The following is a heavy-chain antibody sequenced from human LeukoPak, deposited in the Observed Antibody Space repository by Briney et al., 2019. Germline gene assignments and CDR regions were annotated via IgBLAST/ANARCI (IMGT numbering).Heavy chain of an antibody. V-gene: IGHV3-74*01. D-gene: IGHD3-16*01. CDR1: GFTFSSYW. CDR2: INSDGTST. J-gene: IGHJ6*02. Sequence: PGGSLRLSGAASGFTFSSYWMHWVRKAPGKGLMWVSRINSDGTSTSYADSVKGRFTISRDNAKNTLYLQMNSLRAEDTAVYYCSLGQAHGMDVWGQGTTVTVSS. CDR3: SLGQAHGMDV.